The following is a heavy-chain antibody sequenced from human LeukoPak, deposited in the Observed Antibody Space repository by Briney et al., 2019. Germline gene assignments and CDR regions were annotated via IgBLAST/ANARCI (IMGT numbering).Heavy chain of an antibody. CDR1: GSTFSSYA. CDR2: ISYDGSNK. Sequence: GGSLRLSCAASGSTFSSYAMHWVRQAPGKGLEWVAVISYDGSNKYYADSVKGRFTISRDNSKNTLYLQMNSLRAEDTAVYYCAREEDDLRYPFDYWGQGTLVTVSS. D-gene: IGHD3-9*01. CDR3: AREEDDLRYPFDY. J-gene: IGHJ4*02. V-gene: IGHV3-30-3*01.